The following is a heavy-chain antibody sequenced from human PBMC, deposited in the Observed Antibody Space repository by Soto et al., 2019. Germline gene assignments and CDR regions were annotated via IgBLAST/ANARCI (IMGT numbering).Heavy chain of an antibody. CDR3: ARLDKSFSYDSDASWFPFDY. Sequence: PGGSLRLSCAASGFIFSDYYMSWIRQASGKGLEWISYISSSSDFTRFADSVKGRLSISRDNAKKSLHLQMNSLRVEDTAVYYCARLDKSFSYDSDASWFPFDYWGQGTLVTVSS. J-gene: IGHJ4*02. D-gene: IGHD3-22*01. CDR1: GFIFSDYY. V-gene: IGHV3-11*06. CDR2: ISSSSDFT.